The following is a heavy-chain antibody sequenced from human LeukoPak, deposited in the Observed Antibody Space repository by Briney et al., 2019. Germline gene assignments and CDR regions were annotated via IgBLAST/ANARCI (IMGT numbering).Heavy chain of an antibody. D-gene: IGHD3-10*01. V-gene: IGHV3-21*01. CDR2: ITSSSSYI. CDR1: GFTFSSYT. J-gene: IGHJ6*03. CDR3: AKDYVSGKGYYYMDV. Sequence: GGSLRLCCAASGFTFSSYTMNWVRQAPGKGPEWVSSITSSSSYIYYADSVKGRLTISRDNSKNTLYLQINSLRAEDTAVYYCAKDYVSGKGYYYMDVWGKGTTVTVSS.